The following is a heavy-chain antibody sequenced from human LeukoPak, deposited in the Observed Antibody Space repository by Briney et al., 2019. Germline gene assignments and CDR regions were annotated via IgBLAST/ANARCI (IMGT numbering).Heavy chain of an antibody. J-gene: IGHJ5*02. CDR2: IRYDGSNK. V-gene: IGHV3-30*02. CDR1: GFTFSSYG. D-gene: IGHD4-17*01. Sequence: GGSLRLSCAASGFTFSSYGMHWVRQAPGKGPEWVAFIRYDGSNKYYADSVKGRFTISRDNSKNTLYLQMNSLRAEDTAVFYCAKDFWIYGDYVAWGQGTLVTVSS. CDR3: AKDFWIYGDYVA.